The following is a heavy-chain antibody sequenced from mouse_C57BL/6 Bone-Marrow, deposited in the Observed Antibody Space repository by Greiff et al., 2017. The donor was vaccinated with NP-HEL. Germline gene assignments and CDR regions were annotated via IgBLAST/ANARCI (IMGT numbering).Heavy chain of an antibody. V-gene: IGHV5-4*03. CDR3: ARVLVGATRGVDY. CDR2: ISDGGSYT. Sequence: EVMLVESGGGLVKPGGSLKLSCAASGFTFSSYAMSWVRQTPEQRLEWVATISDGGSYTYYPDNVKGRFPIPRDNAKNNLYLQMRHLKSEDTAMYYCARVLVGATRGVDYWGQGTTLTGSS. J-gene: IGHJ2*01. D-gene: IGHD1-1*01. CDR1: GFTFSSYA.